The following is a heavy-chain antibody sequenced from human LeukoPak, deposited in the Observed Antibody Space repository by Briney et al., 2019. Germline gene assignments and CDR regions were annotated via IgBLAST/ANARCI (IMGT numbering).Heavy chain of an antibody. D-gene: IGHD6-19*01. CDR2: ISYDGSNK. Sequence: PGGSLRLSCAASGFTFSSYVMHWVRQAPGKGLERVAVISYDGSNKYYADSVKGRFTISRDNSKNTLYLQMNSLRAEDTGVYYCAKDLSSGSRRAYWGQGTLVTVSS. V-gene: IGHV3-30*18. CDR1: GFTFSSYV. CDR3: AKDLSSGSRRAY. J-gene: IGHJ4*02.